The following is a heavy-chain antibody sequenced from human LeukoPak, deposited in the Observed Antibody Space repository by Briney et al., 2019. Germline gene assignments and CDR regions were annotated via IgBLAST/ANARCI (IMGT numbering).Heavy chain of an antibody. CDR3: ARHRARGIVVVPAAMPRFDP. J-gene: IGHJ5*02. Sequence: GSLRLSCAASGFTFSSYSMNWVRQPPGKGLEWIGSIYYSGSTYYNPSLKSRVTISVDTSKNQFSLKLSSVTAADTAVYYCARHRARGIVVVPAAMPRFDPWGQGTLVTVSS. V-gene: IGHV4-39*01. CDR2: IYYSGST. CDR1: GFTFSSYSMN. D-gene: IGHD2-2*01.